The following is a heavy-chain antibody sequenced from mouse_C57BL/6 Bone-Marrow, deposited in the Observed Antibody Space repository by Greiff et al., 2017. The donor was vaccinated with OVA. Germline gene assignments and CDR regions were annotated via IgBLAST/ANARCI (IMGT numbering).Heavy chain of an antibody. J-gene: IGHJ1*03. D-gene: IGHD2-2*01. CDR2: ISSGGSYT. V-gene: IGHV5-6*01. CDR3: ARRIYYGYDVDWYCDV. Sequence: EVQRVESGGDLVKPGGSLKLSCAASGFTFSSYGMSWVRQTPDKRLEWVATISSGGSYTYYPDSVKGRFTISRDNAKNTLYLQMSSLKSEDTAMYYCARRIYYGYDVDWYCDVWGTGTTVTVSS. CDR1: GFTFSSYG.